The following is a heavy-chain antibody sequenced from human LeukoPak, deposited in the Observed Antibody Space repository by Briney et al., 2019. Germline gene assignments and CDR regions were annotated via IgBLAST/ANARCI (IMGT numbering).Heavy chain of an antibody. CDR2: IDPNGGGT. CDR3: ARPLSPYQFYFHT. V-gene: IGHV1-2*02. Sequence: ASMKVSCKASGYTFTAYYMHWVRQAPGHRLEWMGWIDPNGGGTNYAQKFQGRVTMTRDTSISTAYMELTSLTSDDTAVYYCARPLSPYQFYFHTWGQGTLLTVSS. D-gene: IGHD3-16*02. CDR1: GYTFTAYY. J-gene: IGHJ4*02.